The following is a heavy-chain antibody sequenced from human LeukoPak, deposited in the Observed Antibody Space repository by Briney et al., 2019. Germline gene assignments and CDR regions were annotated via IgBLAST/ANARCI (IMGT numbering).Heavy chain of an antibody. V-gene: IGHV3-21*04. CDR3: AKGPDYDILTPIDY. J-gene: IGHJ4*02. CDR2: ISTSNSYI. D-gene: IGHD3-9*01. CDR1: GFTFSDYH. Sequence: GGSLRLSCVVSGFTFSDYHMNWVRQAPGKGLEWVSSISTSNSYIYYADSLTSRFTISRDNAKNSLYLQMNSLRAEDMALYYCAKGPDYDILTPIDYWGQGTLVTVSS.